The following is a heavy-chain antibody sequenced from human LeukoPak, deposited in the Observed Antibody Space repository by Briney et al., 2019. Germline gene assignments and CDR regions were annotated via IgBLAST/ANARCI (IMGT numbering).Heavy chain of an antibody. Sequence: PGGSLRLSCAASGFTFSSYWMSWVRQAPGKGLEWVANIKQDGSEKHYVDSVKGRFTISRDNAKNSLYLQMNSLRAEDTAVYYCARVGSGYSYGFYYYYYGMDVWGQGTTVTVSS. V-gene: IGHV3-7*01. CDR2: IKQDGSEK. CDR1: GFTFSSYW. CDR3: ARVGSGYSYGFYYYYYGMDV. D-gene: IGHD5-18*01. J-gene: IGHJ6*02.